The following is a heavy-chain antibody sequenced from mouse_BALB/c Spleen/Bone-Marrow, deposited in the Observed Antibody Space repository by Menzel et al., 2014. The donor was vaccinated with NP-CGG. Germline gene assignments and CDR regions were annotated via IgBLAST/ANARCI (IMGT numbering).Heavy chain of an antibody. CDR2: IYPGSGST. J-gene: IGHJ2*01. V-gene: IGHV1S22*01. Sequence: GSELVRPGASVKLSCKASGYTFTSYWMHWVKQRPGQGLEWIGNIYPGSGSTNYDEKFKSKATLTVDTSSSTAYMQLSSLTSEDSAVYYCTQGYWGQGTTLTVSS. CDR3: TQGY. CDR1: GYTFTSYW.